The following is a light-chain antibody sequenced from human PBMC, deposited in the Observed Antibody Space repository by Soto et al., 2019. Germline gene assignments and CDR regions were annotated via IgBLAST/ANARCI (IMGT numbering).Light chain of an antibody. Sequence: EIVMTQSPATLSVSPGERVTLSCRASQSVRSNLGWYQQKPGQAPRLLIYGTSTRATGIPARFSGSGSGTEFTLPISSLQSEDSAVYYCQQYNNWPPFTFGQGTRLEIK. CDR1: QSVRSN. V-gene: IGKV3-15*01. J-gene: IGKJ5*01. CDR3: QQYNNWPPFT. CDR2: GTS.